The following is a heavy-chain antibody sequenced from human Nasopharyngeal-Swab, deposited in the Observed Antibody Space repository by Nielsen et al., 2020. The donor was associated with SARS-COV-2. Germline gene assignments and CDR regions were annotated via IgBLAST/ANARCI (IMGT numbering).Heavy chain of an antibody. Sequence: ASVKVSCKASGYTFTSYDINWVRQATGQGLEWMGWMNPNSGNTGYAQKFQGRVTIIRNTSISTAYMELSSLRSEDTAVYYCARGLVSTADFDYWGQGTLVTVSS. J-gene: IGHJ4*02. V-gene: IGHV1-8*03. CDR3: ARGLVSTADFDY. CDR2: MNPNSGNT. CDR1: GYTFTSYD. D-gene: IGHD2-2*01.